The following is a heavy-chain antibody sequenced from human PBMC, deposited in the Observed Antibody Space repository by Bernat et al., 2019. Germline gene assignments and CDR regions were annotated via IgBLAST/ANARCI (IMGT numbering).Heavy chain of an antibody. CDR1: GFTFSSYG. V-gene: IGHV3-33*01. J-gene: IGHJ6*02. CDR2: IWYDGSNK. Sequence: QVQLVESGGGVVQPGRSLRPSCAASGFTFSSYGMHWVRQAPGKGLEWVAVIWYDGSNKYYADSVKGRFTISRDNSKNTLYLQMNSLRAEDTAVYYCARDRTMVRGVIAYYYGMDVWGQGTTVTVSS. D-gene: IGHD3-10*01. CDR3: ARDRTMVRGVIAYYYGMDV.